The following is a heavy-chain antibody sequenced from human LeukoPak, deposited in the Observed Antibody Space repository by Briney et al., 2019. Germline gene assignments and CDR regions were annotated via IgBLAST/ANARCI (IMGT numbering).Heavy chain of an antibody. V-gene: IGHV3-53*01. J-gene: IGHJ3*02. CDR1: GFIISANY. CDR2: IYSGGTT. Sequence: PGGSLRLSCAASGFIISANYMSWVRQAPGKGLEWVSVIYSGGTTYYADSVKGRFTISRDNSKNTLYLQMNSLRAEDTAVYYCARGGLGIGDFDIWGQGTMVTVSS. CDR3: ARGGLGIGDFDI. D-gene: IGHD7-27*01.